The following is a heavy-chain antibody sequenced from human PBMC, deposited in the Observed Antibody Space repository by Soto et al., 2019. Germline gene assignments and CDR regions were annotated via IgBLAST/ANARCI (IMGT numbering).Heavy chain of an antibody. CDR2: ISYDGSTK. CDR1: GCPLSNYN. Sequence: GGSLRLSCASSGCPLSNYNLKWVRQAPGKGLEWVAIISYDGSTKYYGDSLKGRFTISRDTSKNTLYLQMSSLRAEDTAVYYCAKDISGYGPAFDYWGQGTLVTVSS. V-gene: IGHV3-30*18. J-gene: IGHJ4*02. D-gene: IGHD3-22*01. CDR3: AKDISGYGPAFDY.